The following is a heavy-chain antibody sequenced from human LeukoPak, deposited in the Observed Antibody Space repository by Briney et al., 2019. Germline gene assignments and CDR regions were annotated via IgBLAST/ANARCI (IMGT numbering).Heavy chain of an antibody. V-gene: IGHV4-30-4*01. CDR1: GGSISSGDYY. J-gene: IGHJ4*02. CDR2: IYYSGST. Sequence: SETLSLTCTVSGGSISSGDYYWSWIRQPPGRGLEWIGYIYYSGSTYYNPSLKSRVTISVDTSKNQFSLKLSSVTAADTAVYYCARAGVVDTEGEDYWGQGTLVTVSS. D-gene: IGHD3-22*01. CDR3: ARAGVVDTEGEDY.